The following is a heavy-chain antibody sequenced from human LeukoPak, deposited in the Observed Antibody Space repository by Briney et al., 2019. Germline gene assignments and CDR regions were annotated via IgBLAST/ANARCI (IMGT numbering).Heavy chain of an antibody. V-gene: IGHV3-7*01. CDR1: GFIFSDFW. D-gene: IGHD3-10*01. Sequence: PGGSLRLSCVASGFIFSDFWMNWVRLVPGKGLEWVANINEDGSVQDYVGSVRGRFTISRDNAKSSLYLHMNSVRVEDTAVYYCATRESSMARSHWGQGTLVTISS. CDR2: INEDGSVQ. CDR3: ATRESSMARSH. J-gene: IGHJ4*02.